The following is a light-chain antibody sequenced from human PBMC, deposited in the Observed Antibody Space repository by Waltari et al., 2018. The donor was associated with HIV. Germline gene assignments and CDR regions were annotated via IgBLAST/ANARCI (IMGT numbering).Light chain of an antibody. V-gene: IGKV1-5*03. CDR3: QQYNSYPWT. CDR1: QSISSW. Sequence: DIQMTQSPSTCFQFVGDKFTFTCRASQSISSWLAWYQQKPGKAPKLLIYKASSLESGVPSRFSGSGSGTEFTLTISSLQPDDFATYYCQQYNSYPWTFGQGTKVEIK. J-gene: IGKJ1*01. CDR2: KAS.